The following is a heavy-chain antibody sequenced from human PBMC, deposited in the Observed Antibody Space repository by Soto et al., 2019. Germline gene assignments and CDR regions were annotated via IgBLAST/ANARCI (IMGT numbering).Heavy chain of an antibody. Sequence: QEQLVESGGGVVQPGRPLRLSCAASEFTFSPYPMHWVRQAPGKGLEWVAVISFDGATKYYADSVKGRFAISRDNSMNTLYLQMNSLRTEDTDVYYCAKDQSASSNSYHAMDVWGPGTTVTVSS. CDR2: ISFDGATK. J-gene: IGHJ6*02. V-gene: IGHV3-30*09. D-gene: IGHD6-6*01. CDR3: AKDQSASSNSYHAMDV. CDR1: EFTFSPYP.